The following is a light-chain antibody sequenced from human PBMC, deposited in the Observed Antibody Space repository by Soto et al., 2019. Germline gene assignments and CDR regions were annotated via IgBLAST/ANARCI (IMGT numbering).Light chain of an antibody. CDR2: MTN. V-gene: IGLV1-47*01. CDR3: AAWDDSLRAWV. Sequence: QSVLTQPPSASGTPGQTVTISCSGGWYNIGKNLGYWYQQFPGTAPKLLIYMTNQRPSGVPDRFSGSKSGFSASLAVSGLRSEDEAVYYCAAWDDSLRAWVFGGGTKLTVL. J-gene: IGLJ3*02. CDR1: WYNIGKNL.